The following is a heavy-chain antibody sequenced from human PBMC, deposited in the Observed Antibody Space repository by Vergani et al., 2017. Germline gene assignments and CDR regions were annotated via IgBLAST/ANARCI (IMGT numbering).Heavy chain of an antibody. J-gene: IGHJ4*02. CDR2: ISSSGSTI. V-gene: IGHV3-48*03. CDR1: GFTFSSYE. Sequence: EVQLVESGGGLVQPGGSLRLSCAASGFTFSSYEMNWVRQAPGKGLEWVSYISSSGSTIYYADSVQGRFTISRDNAKNSLYLQVNSLRAEDTAVYYCAREGGYSCGSPFDYWGQGTLVTVSS. CDR3: AREGGYSCGSPFDY. D-gene: IGHD5-18*01.